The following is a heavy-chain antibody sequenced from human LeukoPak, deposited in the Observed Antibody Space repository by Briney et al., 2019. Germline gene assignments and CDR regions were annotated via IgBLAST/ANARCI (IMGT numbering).Heavy chain of an antibody. V-gene: IGHV3-53*01. CDR1: GFTVSSNY. Sequence: GGSLRLSCAASGFTVSSNYMSWVRQAPGKGLEWVSVIYSGGSTYYADSVKGRFTISRDNAKNSLYLQMNSLRAEDTAVYYCARDFLATWKNNWFDPWGQGTLVTVSS. J-gene: IGHJ5*02. CDR3: ARDFLATWKNNWFDP. D-gene: IGHD3-3*01. CDR2: IYSGGST.